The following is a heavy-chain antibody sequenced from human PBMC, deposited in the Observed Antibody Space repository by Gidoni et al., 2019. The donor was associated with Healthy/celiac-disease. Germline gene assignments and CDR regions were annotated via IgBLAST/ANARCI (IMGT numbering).Heavy chain of an antibody. V-gene: IGHV3-30*18. J-gene: IGHJ6*02. Sequence: QVQLVASGGGVVQPWRSLSLSCAASGFTFSRYGMHWVRQAPGKGLAWVAVISYDGSNKDDADAVKGRFTISRDNSKNTLYLQMNSLRAEDTAVDYCAKASASSGGFSVYYYYGMDVWGQGTTVTVSS. CDR2: ISYDGSNK. CDR1: GFTFSRYG. D-gene: IGHD6-19*01. CDR3: AKASASSGGFSVYYYYGMDV.